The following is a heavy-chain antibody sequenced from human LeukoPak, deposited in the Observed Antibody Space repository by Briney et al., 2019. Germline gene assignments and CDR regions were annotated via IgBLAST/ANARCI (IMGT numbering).Heavy chain of an antibody. Sequence: PGGSLRLSCAASGFTFSSYAMSWVRQAPGKGLEWVSAISGSDGSTYYADSVKGRFTISRDNSKNTLYLQMNSLRAEDTAVYYCAKAAREMATIRDYFDYWGQGTLVTVSS. CDR1: GFTFSSYA. V-gene: IGHV3-23*01. CDR2: ISGSDGST. D-gene: IGHD5-24*01. CDR3: AKAAREMATIRDYFDY. J-gene: IGHJ4*02.